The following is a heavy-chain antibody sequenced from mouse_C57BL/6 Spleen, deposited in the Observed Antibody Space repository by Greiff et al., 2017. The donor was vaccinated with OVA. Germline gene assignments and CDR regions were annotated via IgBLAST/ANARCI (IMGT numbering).Heavy chain of an antibody. J-gene: IGHJ3*01. V-gene: IGHV14-4*01. CDR3: TSVYGSSYGGGFFFAY. CDR1: GFTITDDY. Sequence: VQLKQSGAELVRPGASVKLSCTASGFTITDDYMHWVKQRPEQGLEWIGWIDPENGDTDYASKFQGKATITADTSSNTAYLQLSSLTSEDTAVYYCTSVYGSSYGGGFFFAYWGQGTLVTVSA. D-gene: IGHD1-1*01. CDR2: IDPENGDT.